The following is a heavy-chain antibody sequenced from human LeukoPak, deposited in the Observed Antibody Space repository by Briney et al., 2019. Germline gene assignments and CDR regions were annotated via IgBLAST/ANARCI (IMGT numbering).Heavy chain of an antibody. V-gene: IGHV3-48*01. Sequence: GGSLRLSCAASGFTFSSYNMNWVRQAPGKGPEWVSYISDTGSTLYYADSVKDRFTISRDNAKNSLYLQMNSLRAEDTAVYYCARGYCRGGDCYSGIFHYWGQGTLVTVSS. CDR1: GFTFSSYN. CDR3: ARGYCRGGDCYSGIFHY. D-gene: IGHD2-15*01. CDR2: ISDTGSTL. J-gene: IGHJ4*02.